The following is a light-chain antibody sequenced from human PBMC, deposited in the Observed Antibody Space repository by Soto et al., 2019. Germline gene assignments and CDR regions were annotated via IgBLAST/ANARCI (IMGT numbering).Light chain of an antibody. V-gene: IGKV3-20*01. CDR2: GVS. CDR1: QSVTSTY. CDR3: QQYGSSHHPTT. J-gene: IGKJ5*01. Sequence: EIVLTQSPGTLSLSPGERGTVSCRASQSVTSTYLGWYQRKPGQAPRLLMYGVSVRATGIPDRFSGSGSGTDFTLTISRLEPEHFAVYYCQQYGSSHHPTTFGQGTRLEIK.